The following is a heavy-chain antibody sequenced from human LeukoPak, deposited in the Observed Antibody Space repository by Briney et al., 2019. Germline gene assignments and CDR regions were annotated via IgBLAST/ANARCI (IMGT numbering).Heavy chain of an antibody. CDR1: GGSISSYY. CDR3: ARGRNYDFWSGYYTHLYYYYGMDV. V-gene: IGHV4-34*01. CDR2: INHSGST. D-gene: IGHD3-3*01. J-gene: IGHJ6*02. Sequence: PSETLSLTCTVSGGSISSYYWSWIRQPAGKGLEWIGEINHSGSTNYNPSLKSRVTISVDTSKNQFSLKLSSVTAADTAVYYCARGRNYDFWSGYYTHLYYYYGMDVWGQGTTVTVSS.